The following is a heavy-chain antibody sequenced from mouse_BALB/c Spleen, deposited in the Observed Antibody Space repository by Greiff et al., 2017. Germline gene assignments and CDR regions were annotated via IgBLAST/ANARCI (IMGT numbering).Heavy chain of an antibody. CDR2: IDPSDSYT. D-gene: IGHD4-1*01. CDR1: GYTFTSYW. Sequence: VQLQQPGAELVKPGASVKMSCKASGYTFTSYWMHWVKQRPGQGLEWIGTIDPSDSYTSYNQKFKGKATLTVDTSSSTAYMQLSSLTSEDSAVYYCTRASNWGYAMDYWGQGTSVTVSS. CDR3: TRASNWGYAMDY. J-gene: IGHJ4*01. V-gene: IGHV1S127*01.